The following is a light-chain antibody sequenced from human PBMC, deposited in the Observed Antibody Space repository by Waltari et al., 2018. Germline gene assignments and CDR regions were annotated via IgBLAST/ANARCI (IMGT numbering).Light chain of an antibody. Sequence: QSALTQPASVSGSPGQSITISCTGTSSDVGGYVSWYQHHPGKAPKLMIYEVSNRPSGVSNRFSGSKSGNTASLTISGLQAEDEADYSCSSYTTSGSPMDVFGTGTKVTVL. CDR2: EVS. CDR1: SSDVGGY. CDR3: SSYTTSGSPMDV. J-gene: IGLJ1*01. V-gene: IGLV2-14*01.